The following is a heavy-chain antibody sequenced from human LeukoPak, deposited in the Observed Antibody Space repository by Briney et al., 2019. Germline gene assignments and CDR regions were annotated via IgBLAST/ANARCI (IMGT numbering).Heavy chain of an antibody. J-gene: IGHJ6*02. CDR3: ARDQWKAYYGMDV. Sequence: GGSLRLSCAASGFTFSSYWMSWVRQAPGKGLEWVANIKQDGSEKYYVDSVKGRFTISRDNAKNSLYLQMNSLRAEDTAVYYCARDQWKAYYGMDVGGQGTTVTVSS. V-gene: IGHV3-7*01. D-gene: IGHD1-1*01. CDR2: IKQDGSEK. CDR1: GFTFSSYW.